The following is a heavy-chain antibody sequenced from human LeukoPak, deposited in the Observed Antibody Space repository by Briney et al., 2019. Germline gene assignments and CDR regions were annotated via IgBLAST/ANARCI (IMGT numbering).Heavy chain of an antibody. CDR2: IYYSGNT. Sequence: SETLSLTFTVSGGSISSSSYYRTWIRQPPGKGLEWIGSIYYSGNTYYNPSLKSRVTISVDTSKNQFSLKLSSVTAADTAVYYCARAQNWGSFAFDIWGQGTMVTVSS. V-gene: IGHV4-39*07. D-gene: IGHD7-27*01. CDR1: GGSISSSSYY. CDR3: ARAQNWGSFAFDI. J-gene: IGHJ3*02.